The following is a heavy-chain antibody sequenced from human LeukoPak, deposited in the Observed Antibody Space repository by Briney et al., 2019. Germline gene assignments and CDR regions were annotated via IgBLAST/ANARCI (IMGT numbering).Heavy chain of an antibody. Sequence: SETLSLPCAVYGGPFRGFYWSWIRQPPGRGLEWIGELNHSGSTNYNPSLKSRVTISVDTSKNQFSLKLSSVTAADTAVYYCARGTFENYDLWSGYLNLYYYYYMDVWGKGTTVTVSS. J-gene: IGHJ6*03. D-gene: IGHD3-3*01. V-gene: IGHV4-34*01. CDR2: LNHSGST. CDR3: ARGTFENYDLWSGYLNLYYYYYMDV. CDR1: GGPFRGFY.